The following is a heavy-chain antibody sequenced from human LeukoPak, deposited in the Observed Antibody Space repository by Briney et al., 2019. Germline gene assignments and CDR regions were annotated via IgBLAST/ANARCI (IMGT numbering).Heavy chain of an antibody. CDR2: MNPNSGNT. D-gene: IGHD6-19*01. CDR1: GYTFTSYD. CDR3: ARKNRQWLTYYYYYGMDV. J-gene: IGHJ6*02. Sequence: ASVKVSCKASGYTFTSYDINWVRQATGQGLEWMGWMNPNSGNTGYAQKFQGRVTMTRNTSISTAYMELSSLRSEDTAVYYCARKNRQWLTYYYYYGMDVWGQGTTVNVSS. V-gene: IGHV1-8*01.